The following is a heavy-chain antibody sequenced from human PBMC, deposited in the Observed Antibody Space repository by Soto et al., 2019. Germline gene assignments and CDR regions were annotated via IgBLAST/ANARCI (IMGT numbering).Heavy chain of an antibody. D-gene: IGHD6-19*01. Sequence: ASVKVSCKASGYTFTSYDINWVRQATGQGLEWMGWMNPNSGNTGYAQKFQGRVTMTRNTSISTAYMELSSLRSEDTAVYYCARVRSSGWPFYYYYGMDVWGQGTTVT. CDR1: GYTFTSYD. J-gene: IGHJ6*02. V-gene: IGHV1-8*01. CDR3: ARVRSSGWPFYYYYGMDV. CDR2: MNPNSGNT.